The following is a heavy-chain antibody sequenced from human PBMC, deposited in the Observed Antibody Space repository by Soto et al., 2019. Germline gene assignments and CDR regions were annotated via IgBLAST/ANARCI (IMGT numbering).Heavy chain of an antibody. J-gene: IGHJ4*02. V-gene: IGHV4-39*01. CDR3: ATVASTHFDS. CDR2: FFYGGRT. Sequence: QVQLQESGPGLLKPSETLSLTCTVSGGSISSPSYNWGWVRQPPGKGPEWIDSFFYGGRTHYNPSLKSRLAISVDTARSQVSLILTSVSAADTAVYYCATVASTHFDSWGQGALVTVSS. CDR1: GGSISSPSYN. D-gene: IGHD4-17*01.